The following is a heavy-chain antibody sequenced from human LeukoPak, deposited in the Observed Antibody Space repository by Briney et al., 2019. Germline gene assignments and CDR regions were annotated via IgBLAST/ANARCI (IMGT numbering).Heavy chain of an antibody. D-gene: IGHD4-17*01. V-gene: IGHV4-59*12. Sequence: SETLSLTCTVSGGSISSYYWSWIRQPPGKGLEWIGYIYYSGSTNYNPSLKSRVTISVDTSKNQFSLNLSSVTAADTAVYYCARDYGDYPLDYWGQGTLVTVSS. CDR3: ARDYGDYPLDY. CDR2: IYYSGST. J-gene: IGHJ4*02. CDR1: GGSISSYY.